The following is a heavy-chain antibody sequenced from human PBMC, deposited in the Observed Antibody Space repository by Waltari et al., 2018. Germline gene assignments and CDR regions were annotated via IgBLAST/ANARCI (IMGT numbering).Heavy chain of an antibody. D-gene: IGHD1-1*01. CDR3: VKVMGDLGTKYGLDV. V-gene: IGHV3-23*05. CDR1: GFTFTDFD. J-gene: IGHJ6*01. CDR2: INSYGSDT. Sequence: EEQLSESGGGLVQPGGSLRLSCAASGFTFTDFDMPWVRQAPGKGLEWVSNINSYGSDTQYADSVRGRFTMSRDNSRGTVSLEMNGLRAADTAVYYCVKVMGDLGTKYGLDVWGRGTTVTVSS.